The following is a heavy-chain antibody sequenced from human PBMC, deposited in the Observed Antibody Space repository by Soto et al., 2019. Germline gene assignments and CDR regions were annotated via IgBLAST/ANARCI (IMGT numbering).Heavy chain of an antibody. CDR2: INAGNGNT. CDR3: ARDQYYGSGCYYNSLTNYYYYGMDV. Sequence: ASVKVSCQASGYTFTSSAMHWVRQAHGQRLEWMGWINAGNGNTKYSQKFQGRVTITRDTSASTAYMELSSLRSEDTAVYYCARDQYYGSGCYYNSLTNYYYYGMDVWGQGTTVTVSS. D-gene: IGHD3-10*01. CDR1: GYTFTSSA. J-gene: IGHJ6*02. V-gene: IGHV1-3*01.